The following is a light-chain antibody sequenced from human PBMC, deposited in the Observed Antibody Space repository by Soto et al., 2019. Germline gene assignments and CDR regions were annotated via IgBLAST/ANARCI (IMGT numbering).Light chain of an antibody. CDR3: SSYTSSSTYV. V-gene: IGLV2-14*01. CDR1: SSDVGGYNY. Sequence: QSGETQPASVSGSPGQSNTISCTGTSSDVGGYNYVSWYQQHPGKAPKLMIYDVSNRPSGVSNRFSGSKSGNTASLTISGLQAEDEADYYCSSYTSSSTYVFGTGTKVTV. CDR2: DVS. J-gene: IGLJ1*01.